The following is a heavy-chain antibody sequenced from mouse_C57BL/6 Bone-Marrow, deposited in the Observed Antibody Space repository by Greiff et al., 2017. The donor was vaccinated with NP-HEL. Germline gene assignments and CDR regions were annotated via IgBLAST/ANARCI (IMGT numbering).Heavy chain of an antibody. CDR1: GYTFTSYD. D-gene: IGHD2-2*01. Sequence: VHLVESGPELVKPGASVKLSCKASGYTFTSYDINWVKQRPGQGLEWIGWIYPRDGSTKYNEKFKGKATLTVDTSSSTAYMELHSLTSEDSAVYFCARGHLLWLYWYFDVWGSGTTVTVSS. J-gene: IGHJ1*01. V-gene: IGHV1-85*01. CDR3: ARGHLLWLYWYFDV. CDR2: IYPRDGST.